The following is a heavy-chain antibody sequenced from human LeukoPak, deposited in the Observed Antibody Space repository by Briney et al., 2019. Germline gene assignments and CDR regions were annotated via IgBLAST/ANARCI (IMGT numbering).Heavy chain of an antibody. CDR3: ARDPPGWGFVALDI. D-gene: IGHD2-21*01. CDR1: GYTFTSYG. CDR2: VSAYNGNT. Sequence: GASVKVSCKASGYTFTSYGISWVRQAPGQGLEWMGWVSAYNGNTNYAQKLQGRVTMTTDTSTSTAYMELRSLRSDDTAVYYCARDPPGWGFVALDIWGQGTMVTVSS. V-gene: IGHV1-18*01. J-gene: IGHJ3*02.